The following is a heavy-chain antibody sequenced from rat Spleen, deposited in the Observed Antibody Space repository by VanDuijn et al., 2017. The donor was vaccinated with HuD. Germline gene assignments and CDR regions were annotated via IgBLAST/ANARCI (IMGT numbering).Heavy chain of an antibody. V-gene: IGHV5-29*01. CDR3: TREIIRGTRDWFAD. J-gene: IGHJ3*01. CDR1: GFTFSDYY. Sequence: EVQLVESDGGLVQPGRSLKLSCAASGFTFSDYYMAWVRQAPTKGLEWVATISYDGSSTYCRDSVKGRFTISRDNAKSTLYLQMNSLRSEDTATYYCTREIIRGTRDWFADWGQGTLVTVSS. CDR2: ISYDGSST. D-gene: IGHD4-3*01.